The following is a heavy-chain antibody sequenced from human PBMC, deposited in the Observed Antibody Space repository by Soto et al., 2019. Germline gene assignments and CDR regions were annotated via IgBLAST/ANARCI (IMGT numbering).Heavy chain of an antibody. V-gene: IGHV6-1*01. CDR2: TYYRSKWYN. J-gene: IGHJ5*02. CDR1: GHSLSSNSAA. CDR3: ARDVANWFDP. Sequence: SPTLSLPCAISGHSLSSNSAAWTWIRQSPSRGLEWLGRTYYRSKWYNDFAISVKSRITINPDTSKNQFSLQLNSVTPEDSAGYYCARDVANWFDPWGQGTQVTVSS.